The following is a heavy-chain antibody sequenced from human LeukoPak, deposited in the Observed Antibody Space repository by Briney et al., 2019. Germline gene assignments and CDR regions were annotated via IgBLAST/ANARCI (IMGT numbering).Heavy chain of an antibody. Sequence: GGSLRLSCEDSGFTFRSYEMNWVRQAPGKGLEWIAYLSSSGSAFSYADSVKGRFNISRDNVKNSPYLQMNGLRAEDTAVYYCARVHGGYPFDQWGQGTLVTVSS. D-gene: IGHD2-15*01. J-gene: IGHJ4*02. V-gene: IGHV3-48*03. CDR1: GFTFRSYE. CDR2: LSSSGSAF. CDR3: ARVHGGYPFDQ.